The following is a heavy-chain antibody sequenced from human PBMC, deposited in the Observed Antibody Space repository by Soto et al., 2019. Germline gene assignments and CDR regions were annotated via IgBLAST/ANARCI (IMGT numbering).Heavy chain of an antibody. CDR1: GFTFSSYS. CDR2: ISSSSSII. D-gene: IGHD3-22*01. CDR3: ARDRINYYDSSGYYPIPYDI. V-gene: IGHV3-48*02. J-gene: IGHJ3*02. Sequence: EGQLVESGGGLVQPGGSLRLSCAASGFTFSSYSMNWVRQAPGKGLEWVSYISSSSSIIYYADSVKGRFTLSRDNAKNSLYLQMNSLRDEDTAVYYCARDRINYYDSSGYYPIPYDIWGQGTKVTVSS.